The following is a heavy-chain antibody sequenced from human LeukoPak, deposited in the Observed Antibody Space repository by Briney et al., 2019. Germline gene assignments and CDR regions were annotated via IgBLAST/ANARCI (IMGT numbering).Heavy chain of an antibody. V-gene: IGHV4-34*01. CDR2: INHSGST. CDR1: GGSFSGYY. D-gene: IGHD3-16*01. J-gene: IGHJ6*03. CDR3: AGGRPGWGYYYYMDV. Sequence: SETLSLTCAVYGGSFSGYYWSWIRQPPGKGLEWVGEINHSGSTNYNPSLKSRVTISVDTSKNQFSLKLSSVTAADTAVYYCAGGRPGWGYYYYMDVWGKGTTVTVSS.